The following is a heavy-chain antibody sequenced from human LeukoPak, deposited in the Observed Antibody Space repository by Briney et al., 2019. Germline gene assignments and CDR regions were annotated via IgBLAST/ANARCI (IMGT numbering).Heavy chain of an antibody. Sequence: PGRSLRLPCAASGFTFSSYAMHWVRQAPGKGLEWVAVISYDGSNKYYADSVKGRFTISRDNSKNTLYLQMNSLRAEDTAVYYCARDRKGEYSSGWYNFDYWGQGTLVTVSS. D-gene: IGHD6-19*01. CDR2: ISYDGSNK. V-gene: IGHV3-30*04. CDR1: GFTFSSYA. J-gene: IGHJ4*02. CDR3: ARDRKGEYSSGWYNFDY.